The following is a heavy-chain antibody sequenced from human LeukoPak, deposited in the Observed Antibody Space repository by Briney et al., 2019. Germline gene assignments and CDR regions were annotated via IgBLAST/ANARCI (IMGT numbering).Heavy chain of an antibody. CDR1: GYTFTSYG. J-gene: IGHJ4*02. V-gene: IGHV1-18*01. Sequence: ASVKVSCKASGYTFTSYGISWVRQAPGQGLEWMGWIIAYNSNTNYAQNLQGRVTMTTDTSTNTAYMELRSLRSNDAAVYFCARVGGQQKEEIKDDYWGQGTLVSVSS. CDR3: ARVGGQQKEEIKDDY. CDR2: IIAYNSNT. D-gene: IGHD5-24*01.